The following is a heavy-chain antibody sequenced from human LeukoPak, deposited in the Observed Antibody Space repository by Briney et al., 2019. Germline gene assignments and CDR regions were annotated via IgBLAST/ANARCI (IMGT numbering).Heavy chain of an antibody. D-gene: IGHD3-22*01. CDR1: GGTLSSYA. CDR3: QIVVVITQPDY. J-gene: IGHJ4*02. V-gene: IGHV1-69*01. Sequence: SVKVSCKASGGTLSSYAISWVRQAPGQGLEWMGGTIPIFGTANYAQKFQGRVTITADESTSTAYMEQSSLRSEDTAVYYCQIVVVITQPDYWGQGTLVTVSS. CDR2: TIPIFGTA.